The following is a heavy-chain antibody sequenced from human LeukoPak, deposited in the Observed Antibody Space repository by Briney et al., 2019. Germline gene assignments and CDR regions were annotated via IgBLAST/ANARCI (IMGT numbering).Heavy chain of an antibody. CDR2: MNPNSGNT. D-gene: IGHD6-6*01. CDR1: GYTFTSYV. Sequence: ASVKASCKTSGYTFTSYVNWVRQATGQGLEWMGWMNPNSGNTGYAQKFQGRVTMTRNTSISKAYMDLSSLTSEDTAVYYCAIGKLASRRGSWFDPWGQGTLVTVSS. CDR3: AIGKLASRRGSWFDP. V-gene: IGHV1-8*02. J-gene: IGHJ5*02.